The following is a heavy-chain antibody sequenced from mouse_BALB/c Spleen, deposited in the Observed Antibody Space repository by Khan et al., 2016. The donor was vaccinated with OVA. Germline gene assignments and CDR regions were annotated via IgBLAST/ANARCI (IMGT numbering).Heavy chain of an antibody. D-gene: IGHD1-1*01. J-gene: IGHJ2*01. Sequence: EVKLEESGPGLVKPSQSLSLTCTVTGYSITSDYAWNWIRQFPGNKLEWMGYISYSGNTKYNPSLKSRISITRDTSKNQFFLQLNSVTIEDAATYYGARVYGGDFDYWGQGTTLTVSS. CDR2: ISYSGNT. CDR3: ARVYGGDFDY. V-gene: IGHV3-2*02. CDR1: GYSITSDYA.